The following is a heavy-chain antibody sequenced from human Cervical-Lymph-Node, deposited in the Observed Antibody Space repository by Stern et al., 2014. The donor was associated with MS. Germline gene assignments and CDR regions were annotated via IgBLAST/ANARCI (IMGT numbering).Heavy chain of an antibody. CDR2: TYYSGST. Sequence: VQLEESGPGLAKTSETLSLTCTVSGDSITSYYWSWIRQPPGKGLEFIGYTYYSGSTNYNPSLKTRVTISLDPPKNQISLELSSVTAADTAVYFCARGKSIAGRAYFYYGLDVWGQGTTVTVSS. D-gene: IGHD6-6*01. J-gene: IGHJ6*02. V-gene: IGHV4-59*08. CDR3: ARGKSIAGRAYFYYGLDV. CDR1: GDSITSYY.